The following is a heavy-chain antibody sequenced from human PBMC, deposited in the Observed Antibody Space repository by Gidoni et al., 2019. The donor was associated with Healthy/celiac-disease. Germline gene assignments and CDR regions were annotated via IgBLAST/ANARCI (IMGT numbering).Heavy chain of an antibody. V-gene: IGHV4-31*03. CDR3: AREMGERFGEPGAFDI. CDR1: GGSISSGGYY. J-gene: IGHJ3*02. CDR2: IYYSGST. D-gene: IGHD3-10*01. Sequence: QVQLQESGPGLVKPSQTLSLTCTVSGGSISSGGYYWSWIRQHPGKGLEWIGYIYYSGSTYYNPSLKSRVTISVDTSKNQFSLKLSSVTAADTAVYYCAREMGERFGEPGAFDIWGQGTMVTVSS.